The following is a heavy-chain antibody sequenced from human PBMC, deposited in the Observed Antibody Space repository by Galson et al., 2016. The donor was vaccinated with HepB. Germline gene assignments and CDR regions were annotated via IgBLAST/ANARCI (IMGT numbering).Heavy chain of an antibody. CDR2: IKEDGSKP. Sequence: SLRLSCAASGFTCSRFWMNWVRQAPGKGLEWVASIKEDGSKPFYVDSVKGRFTMSRDNVEESVSLQMNSLRAEDTAVYYCAKYGDEAGWNFHHWGQGTLVTVSS. D-gene: IGHD6-19*01. CDR1: GFTCSRFW. CDR3: AKYGDEAGWNFHH. J-gene: IGHJ1*01. V-gene: IGHV3-7*03.